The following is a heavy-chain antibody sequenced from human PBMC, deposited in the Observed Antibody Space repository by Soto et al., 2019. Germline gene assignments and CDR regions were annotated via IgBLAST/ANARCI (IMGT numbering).Heavy chain of an antibody. CDR1: SVSNAW. CDR2: IKSKTDGGTT. D-gene: IGHD3-22*01. Sequence: SVSNAWMNWVRQAPGKGLEWVGRIKSKTDGGTTDYAAPVKGRFTISRDDSKNTLYLQMNSLKTEDTAVYYCTTGQTDDSSGYSDYWRQGTLVTVSS. CDR3: TTGQTDDSSGYSDY. V-gene: IGHV3-15*07. J-gene: IGHJ4*02.